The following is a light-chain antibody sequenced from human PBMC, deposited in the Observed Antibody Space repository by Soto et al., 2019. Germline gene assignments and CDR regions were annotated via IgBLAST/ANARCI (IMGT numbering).Light chain of an antibody. CDR3: QQYGTSPALT. V-gene: IGKV3-20*01. CDR1: QSLTNSR. Sequence: EIVLTQSPGTLSLSPGERATLSCRASQSLTNSRLAWYQQKPGQAPKVLIYGGSNRATGIPDRFSGSGSGTDFTLTISRLEPEDFAVYYCQQYGTSPALTFGGGTKVEIK. J-gene: IGKJ4*01. CDR2: GGS.